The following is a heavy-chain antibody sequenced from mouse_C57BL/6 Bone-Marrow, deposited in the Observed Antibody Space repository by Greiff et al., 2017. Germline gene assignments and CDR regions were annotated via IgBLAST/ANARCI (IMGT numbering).Heavy chain of an antibody. V-gene: IGHV5-16*01. CDR1: GFTFSDYY. J-gene: IGHJ1*03. Sequence: DVQLQESEGGLVQPGSSMKLSCTASGFTFSDYYMAWVRQVPEKGLEWVANINYDGSSTYYLDSLKSRFIISRDNAKNILYLQMSSLKSEDTATYYCARDASTVVATGYFDVWGTGTTVTVSS. CDR2: INYDGSST. D-gene: IGHD1-1*01. CDR3: ARDASTVVATGYFDV.